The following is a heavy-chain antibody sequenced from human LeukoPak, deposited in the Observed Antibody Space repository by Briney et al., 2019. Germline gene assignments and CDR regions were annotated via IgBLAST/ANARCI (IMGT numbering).Heavy chain of an antibody. CDR1: GFTVSSSY. D-gene: IGHD3-10*01. Sequence: GGSLRLSCAASGFTVSSSYMSWVRQAPGKGLERVSVIFGGGNTYYADSVKGRFTISRDNSKNTLHLQMNSLRVEDTAVYYCARDNYGSGSYSRYFDYWGLGTLVTVSS. J-gene: IGHJ4*02. CDR3: ARDNYGSGSYSRYFDY. V-gene: IGHV3-66*02. CDR2: IFGGGNT.